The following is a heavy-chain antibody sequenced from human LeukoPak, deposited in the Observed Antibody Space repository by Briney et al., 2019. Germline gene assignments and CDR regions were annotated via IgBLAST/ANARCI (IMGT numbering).Heavy chain of an antibody. CDR3: ARQTGSGLFILP. CDR2: IYYSGNT. J-gene: IGHJ4*02. D-gene: IGHD3/OR15-3a*01. Sequence: PSETLSLTCTVPGVSISSSNSYWGWLRQPPGKGLEWIGSIYYSGNTYYNASLKSQVSISIDTSKNQFSLRLTSVTAADTAVYYCARQTGSGLFILPGGQGTLVTVSS. V-gene: IGHV4-39*01. CDR1: GVSISSSNSY.